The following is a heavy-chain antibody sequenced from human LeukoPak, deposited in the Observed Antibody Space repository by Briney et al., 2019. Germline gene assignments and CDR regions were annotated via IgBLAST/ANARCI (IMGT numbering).Heavy chain of an antibody. Sequence: GGSLSLSCAASGFTFSDRDMTWVRQAPGRGLQWVSSIERDGTYTFYADSVKGRFTISRDNSKNTLYLQMNSLRGEDTAVYYCAKGGISTSGLDYWGQGILVTVSS. D-gene: IGHD2-15*01. V-gene: IGHV3-23*01. J-gene: IGHJ4*02. CDR1: GFTFSDRD. CDR2: IERDGTYT. CDR3: AKGGISTSGLDY.